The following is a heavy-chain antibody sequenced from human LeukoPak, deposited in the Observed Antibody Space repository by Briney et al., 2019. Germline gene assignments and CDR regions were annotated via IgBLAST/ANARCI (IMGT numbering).Heavy chain of an antibody. J-gene: IGHJ5*02. CDR3: AKDRHAPGRYCSSTICFPFDP. V-gene: IGHV3-23*01. CDR1: GFTFSSYD. CDR2: ISGSGSST. D-gene: IGHD2-2*01. Sequence: GGSLRLSCAASGFTFSSYDMSWVRQAPGRGLEWVSGISGSGSSTFYADSVKGRFTISRDDSKSTLYLQMNSLRAEDTAVYYCAKDRHAPGRYCSSTICFPFDPWGQGTLVTVSS.